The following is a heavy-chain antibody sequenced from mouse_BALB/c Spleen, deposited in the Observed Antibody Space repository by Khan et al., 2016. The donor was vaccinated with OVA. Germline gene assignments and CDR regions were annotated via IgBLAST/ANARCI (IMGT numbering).Heavy chain of an antibody. J-gene: IGHJ2*01. CDR2: ISYSGNT. Sequence: QLEESGPGLVKPSQSLSLTCTVTGYSITSDYAWNWIRQFPGNKLEWMGYISYSGNTKYNASLKSRISITRDTSKNQFFLQLNFVTIEDTATXCCARMQGGDFDYWGQGTTLTVSS. V-gene: IGHV3-2*02. CDR1: GYSITSDYA. CDR3: ARMQGGDFDY. D-gene: IGHD6-1*01.